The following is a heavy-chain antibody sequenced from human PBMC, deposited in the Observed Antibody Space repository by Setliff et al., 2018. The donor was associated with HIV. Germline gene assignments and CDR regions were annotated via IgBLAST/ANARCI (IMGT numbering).Heavy chain of an antibody. D-gene: IGHD1-26*01. J-gene: IGHJ4*02. Sequence: PGGSLRLSCAASGFTFGSYPMHWVRQAPGKGLEWVAVISYGGGLKLYADSVKGRFTISRDNAKNSLFLQMNSLRAEDTAVYYCARSSTLPWELPYFDYWGQGTLVTVSS. V-gene: IGHV3-30*04. CDR1: GFTFGSYP. CDR3: ARSSTLPWELPYFDY. CDR2: ISYGGGLK.